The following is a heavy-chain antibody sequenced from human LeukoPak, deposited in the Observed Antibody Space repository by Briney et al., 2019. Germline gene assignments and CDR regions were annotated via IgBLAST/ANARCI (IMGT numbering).Heavy chain of an antibody. Sequence: ASVKVSCKASGYTFTSYAMHCVRQAPGQRLEWMGWINAGNGNTKYSQKFQGRVTITRDTSASTAYMELSSLRSEDTAVYYCAMDIYGDYASRWFDPWGQGTLVTVSS. CDR3: AMDIYGDYASRWFDP. CDR2: INAGNGNT. CDR1: GYTFTSYA. J-gene: IGHJ5*02. D-gene: IGHD4-17*01. V-gene: IGHV1-3*01.